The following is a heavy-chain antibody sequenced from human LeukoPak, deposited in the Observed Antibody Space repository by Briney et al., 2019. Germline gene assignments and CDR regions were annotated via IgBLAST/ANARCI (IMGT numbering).Heavy chain of an antibody. J-gene: IGHJ4*02. CDR2: IYSGGST. CDR1: GFTFSNYS. V-gene: IGHV3-66*01. CDR3: ARRDY. Sequence: HPGGSLRLSCAASGFTFSNYSMNWVRQAPGKGLEWVSVIYSGGSTYYADSVKGRFTTSRDNSKNTLYLQMNSLRAEDTAVYYCARRDYWGQGTLVTVSS.